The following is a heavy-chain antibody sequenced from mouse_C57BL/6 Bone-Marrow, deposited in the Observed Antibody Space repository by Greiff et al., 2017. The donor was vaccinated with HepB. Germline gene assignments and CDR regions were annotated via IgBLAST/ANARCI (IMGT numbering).Heavy chain of an antibody. J-gene: IGHJ4*01. V-gene: IGHV1-7*01. CDR1: GYTFTSYW. CDR3: ARAFITTVPHAMDY. CDR2: INPSSGYT. Sequence: QVQLQQQSGAELAKPGASVKLSCKASGYTFTSYWMHWVKQRPGQGLEWIGYINPSSGYTKYNQKFKDKATLTADKSSSTAYMQLSSLTYEDSAVYYCARAFITTVPHAMDYWGQGTSVTVSS. D-gene: IGHD1-1*01.